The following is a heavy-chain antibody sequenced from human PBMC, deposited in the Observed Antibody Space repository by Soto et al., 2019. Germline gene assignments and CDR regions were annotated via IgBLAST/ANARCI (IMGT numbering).Heavy chain of an antibody. CDR1: GFTFSSYG. J-gene: IGHJ4*02. Sequence: QVQLVESGGGVVQPGRSLRLSCAASGFTFSSYGMHWVRQAPGKGLEWVAVISYDGSNKYYADSVKGRFTISRDNSKNTLYLQMNSLRAEDTAVYYCETDWLGGSRNYYFAYWGQGTLVTVSS. V-gene: IGHV3-30*03. CDR2: ISYDGSNK. CDR3: ETDWLGGSRNYYFAY. D-gene: IGHD2-15*01.